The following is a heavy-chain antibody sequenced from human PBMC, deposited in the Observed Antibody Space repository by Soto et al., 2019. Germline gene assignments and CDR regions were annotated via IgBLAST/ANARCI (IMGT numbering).Heavy chain of an antibody. V-gene: IGHV1-2*02. J-gene: IGHJ4*02. CDR2: ISPRRGDH. CDR1: GYNFSAHY. Sequence: QLVQSGAEVTKPGASVKVSCKTSGYNFSAHYIHWVRQPPGQGLEWMGWISPRRGDHHSADKFQDRSTLTTDTATTPAFMHLSGLRVNDSAVYYCAKGGGYGHGHWGQGTPIIVSS. CDR3: AKGGGYGHGH. D-gene: IGHD5-12*01.